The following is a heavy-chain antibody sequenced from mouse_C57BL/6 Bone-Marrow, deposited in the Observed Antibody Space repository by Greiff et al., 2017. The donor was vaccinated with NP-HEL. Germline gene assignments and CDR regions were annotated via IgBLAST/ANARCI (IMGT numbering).Heavy chain of an antibody. Sequence: QVQLQQPGAELVKPGASVKLSCKASGYTFTSYWMHWVKQRPGQGLEWIGMIHPNSSSTNYNEKFKSKATLTVDKSSSTAYMQLSSLTSEDSAVYYCAREKWYPFAYWGQGTLVTVSA. CDR3: AREKWYPFAY. J-gene: IGHJ3*01. V-gene: IGHV1-64*01. CDR1: GYTFTSYW. CDR2: IHPNSSST. D-gene: IGHD2-1*01.